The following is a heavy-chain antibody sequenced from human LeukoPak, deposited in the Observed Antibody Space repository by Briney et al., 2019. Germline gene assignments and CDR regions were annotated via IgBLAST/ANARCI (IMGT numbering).Heavy chain of an antibody. V-gene: IGHV4-39*01. CDR2: IYYSGST. Sequence: SETLSLTCTVSGGSISSSSYYWGWIRQPPGKGLEWIGSIYYSGSTYYNPSLKSRVTISVDTSKNQFSLKLSSVTAADTAVYYCARQRFDLWDPEFAPWGQGTLVTVSS. CDR3: ARQRFDLWDPEFAP. J-gene: IGHJ5*02. CDR1: GGSISSSSYY. D-gene: IGHD2/OR15-2a*01.